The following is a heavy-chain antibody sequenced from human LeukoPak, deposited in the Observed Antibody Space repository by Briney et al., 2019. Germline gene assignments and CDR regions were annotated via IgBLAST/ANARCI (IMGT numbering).Heavy chain of an antibody. CDR3: ASPQRGYSYGYAGPFDY. D-gene: IGHD5-18*01. J-gene: IGHJ4*02. V-gene: IGHV4-39*01. CDR1: NGSISSSTY. Sequence: SETLSLTCTVSNGSISSSTYWGWIRQPPGKGLEWIGSIYYSENTYYNPSLKSRDTISVDTSKNQFSLKLRSVTATDTAVYYCASPQRGYSYGYAGPFDYWGQGTLVTVSS. CDR2: IYYSENT.